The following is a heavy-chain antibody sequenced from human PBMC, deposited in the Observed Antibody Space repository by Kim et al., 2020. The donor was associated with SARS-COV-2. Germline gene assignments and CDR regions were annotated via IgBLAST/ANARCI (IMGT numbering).Heavy chain of an antibody. CDR3: AKSRKSSSWYYPKSYGMDV. CDR1: GFTFSSYA. CDR2: ISGSGGST. D-gene: IGHD6-13*01. Sequence: GGSLRLSCAASGFTFSSYAMSWVRQAPGKGLEWVSAISGSGGSTYYADSVKGRFTISRDNSKNTLYLQMNSLRAEDTAVYYCAKSRKSSSWYYPKSYGMDVWGQGPTVTVSS. J-gene: IGHJ6*02. V-gene: IGHV3-23*01.